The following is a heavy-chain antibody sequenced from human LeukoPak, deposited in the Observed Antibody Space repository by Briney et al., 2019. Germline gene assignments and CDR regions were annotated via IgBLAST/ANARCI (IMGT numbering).Heavy chain of an antibody. J-gene: IGHJ3*02. CDR3: ARGVGQDAFDI. Sequence: GGSLRLSCAASGFTVSSNYMSWVRQAPGKGLEWVSVVYSGGGTYYADSVKGRFTTSRDNSQNTLYLQMNSLRVEDTAVYYCARGVGQDAFDIWGQGTMVTVSS. CDR2: VYSGGGT. CDR1: GFTVSSNY. D-gene: IGHD1-26*01. V-gene: IGHV3-53*01.